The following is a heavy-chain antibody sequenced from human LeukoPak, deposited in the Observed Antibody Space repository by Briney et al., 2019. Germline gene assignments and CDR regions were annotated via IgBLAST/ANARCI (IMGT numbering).Heavy chain of an antibody. D-gene: IGHD1-1*01. Sequence: GGSLRLSCVGSGFTFSDYSMDWVRQAPGKGLEWVSYISSSSSTIYYADSVKGRFTISRDNAKNSLYLQMNSLRAEDTAMYYCARDTAQNQQLVRAYWGQGTLVTVSS. CDR2: ISSSSSTI. J-gene: IGHJ4*02. CDR1: GFTFSDYS. V-gene: IGHV3-48*04. CDR3: ARDTAQNQQLVRAY.